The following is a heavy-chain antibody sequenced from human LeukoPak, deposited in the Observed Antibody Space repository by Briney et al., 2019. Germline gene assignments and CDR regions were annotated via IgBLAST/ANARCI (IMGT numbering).Heavy chain of an antibody. V-gene: IGHV3-53*01. Sequence: GGSLRLSCAASGFTFSNKYMSWVRQAPGKGLEWGSVIYGGGSTSYADSVKGRFTISRDNSKNMLYLQMNSLRADDTAVYYCARDRSDGNYYMVVWGKGTTVTVSS. CDR2: IYGGGST. CDR3: ARDRSDGNYYMVV. D-gene: IGHD5-24*01. CDR1: GFTFSNKY. J-gene: IGHJ6*03.